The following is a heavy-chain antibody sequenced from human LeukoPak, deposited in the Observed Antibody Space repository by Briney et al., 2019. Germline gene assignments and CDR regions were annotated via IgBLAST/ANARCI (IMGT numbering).Heavy chain of an antibody. CDR3: ANGIVGAPDYYMDV. CDR2: IYYSGST. CDR1: GGSISSGDYY. Sequence: SETLSLTCTVSGGSISSGDYYWSWIRQPPGKGLEWIGYIYYSGSTYYNPSLKSRVTISVDASKNQFSLKLSSVTAADTAVYYCANGIVGAPDYYMDVWGKGTTVTVSS. D-gene: IGHD1-26*01. V-gene: IGHV4-30-4*08. J-gene: IGHJ6*03.